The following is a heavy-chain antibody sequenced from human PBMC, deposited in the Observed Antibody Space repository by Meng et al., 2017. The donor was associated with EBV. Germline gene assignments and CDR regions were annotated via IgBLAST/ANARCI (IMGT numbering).Heavy chain of an antibody. V-gene: IGHV4-39*06. D-gene: IGHD5-12*01. J-gene: IGHJ5*02. CDR3: ARVVATIFTNWFDP. CDR2: IYYSGST. Sequence: RLAREGSGRGLVKPSETLSLTCTVSGGSISSSSYYWGWIRQPPGKGLEWIGSIYYSGSTYYNPSLKSRVTISVDTSKNQFSLKLSSVTAADTAVYYCARVVATIFTNWFDPWGQGTLVTVSS. CDR1: GGSISSSSYY.